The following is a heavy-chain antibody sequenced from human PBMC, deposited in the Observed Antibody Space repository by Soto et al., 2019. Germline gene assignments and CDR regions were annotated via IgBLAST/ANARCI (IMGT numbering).Heavy chain of an antibody. D-gene: IGHD5-18*01. Sequence: PGGSLRLSCAASGFTFSSYEMNWVRQAPGKGLEWVSYISSSGSTIYYADSVKGRFTISRDNAKNSLYLQMNSLRAEDTAVYYCAKVMVKNWFDPWGQGTLVTVSS. CDR1: GFTFSSYE. CDR3: AKVMVKNWFDP. J-gene: IGHJ5*02. V-gene: IGHV3-48*03. CDR2: ISSSGSTI.